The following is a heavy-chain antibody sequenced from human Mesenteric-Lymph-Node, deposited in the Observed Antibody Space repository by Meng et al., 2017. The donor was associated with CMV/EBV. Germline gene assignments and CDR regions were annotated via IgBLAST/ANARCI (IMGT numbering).Heavy chain of an antibody. J-gene: IGHJ4*02. CDR2: LYFSGST. CDR3: ARHYPTIVAMILGY. D-gene: IGHD5-12*01. Sequence: GGAVRTGGYDWGWIRETPGKGVGWIGSLYFSGSTNYNPSLKSRVAMSVDTSKNQFSLKLSSVTAADTAVYYCARHYPTIVAMILGYWGQGTLVTVSS. CDR1: GGAVRTGGYD. V-gene: IGHV4-39*01.